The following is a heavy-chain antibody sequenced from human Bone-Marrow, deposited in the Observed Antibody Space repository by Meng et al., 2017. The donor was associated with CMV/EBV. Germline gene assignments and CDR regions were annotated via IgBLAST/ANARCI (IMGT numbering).Heavy chain of an antibody. CDR1: GFTFSSYE. CDR3: ARDRGYDYVWGSYRYEGPFDY. J-gene: IGHJ4*02. D-gene: IGHD3-16*02. V-gene: IGHV3-48*03. Sequence: GESLKISCAASGFTFSSYEMNWVRQAPGKGLEWVSYITSSGATIYYADSVKGRFTISRDNAKNTLYLQMNSLRAEDTAVYYCARDRGYDYVWGSYRYEGPFDYWGQGTLVTVSS. CDR2: ITSSGATI.